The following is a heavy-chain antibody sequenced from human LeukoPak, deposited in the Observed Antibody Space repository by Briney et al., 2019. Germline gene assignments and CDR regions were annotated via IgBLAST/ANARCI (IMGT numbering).Heavy chain of an antibody. J-gene: IGHJ4*02. CDR2: ISQSGST. V-gene: IGHV4-34*01. CDR1: DGSFSDYS. CDR3: ARPRSGYLDYFDY. Sequence: SETLSLTCAVYDGSFSDYSWNWIRQSPGKGLEWIGEISQSGSTKYNPSLKSRVTISADTSKNQFSLKLRFVTAADTAVYYCARPRSGYLDYFDYWGQGTLVTVSS. D-gene: IGHD6-25*01.